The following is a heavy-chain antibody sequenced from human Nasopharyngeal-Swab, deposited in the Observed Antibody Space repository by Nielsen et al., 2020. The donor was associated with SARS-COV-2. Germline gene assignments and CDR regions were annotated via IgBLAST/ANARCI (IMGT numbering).Heavy chain of an antibody. J-gene: IGHJ6*03. Sequence: WIRQPPGKGLEWGSAISGSGGSTYYADSVKGRFTIPRDNSKNTLYLQMNSLRAEDTAVYYCAGRDCSGTRCYAYTPSNSGVYHYYYMDVWGKGTTVTVSS. CDR3: AGRDCSGTRCYAYTPSNSGVYHYYYMDV. CDR2: ISGSGGST. V-gene: IGHV3-23*01. D-gene: IGHD2-2*01.